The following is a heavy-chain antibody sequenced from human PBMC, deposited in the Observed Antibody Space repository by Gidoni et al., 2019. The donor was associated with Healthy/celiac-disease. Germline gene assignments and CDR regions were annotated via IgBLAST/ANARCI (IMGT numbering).Heavy chain of an antibody. CDR2: ISYDGSNK. V-gene: IGHV3-30*18. Sequence: QVQLVESGGGVVQPGRSLRLSCAASGFTFRSYGMHWVRQAPGKGLEWVAVISYDGSNKYYADSVKGRFTISRDNSKNTLYLQMNSLRAEDTAVYYCAKGASFNDSSGYYSPPRLYYFDYWGQGTLVTVSS. CDR3: AKGASFNDSSGYYSPPRLYYFDY. CDR1: GFTFRSYG. D-gene: IGHD3-22*01. J-gene: IGHJ4*02.